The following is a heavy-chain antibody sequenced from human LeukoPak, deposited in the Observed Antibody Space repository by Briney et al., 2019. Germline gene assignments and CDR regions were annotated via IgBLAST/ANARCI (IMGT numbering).Heavy chain of an antibody. CDR1: GYTFTTFG. J-gene: IGHJ5*02. CDR2: INPSGGST. Sequence: ASVKVSCKASGYTFTTFGINWVRQAPGQGLEWMGIINPSGGSTSYAQKFQGRVTMTRDTSTSTVYMELSSLRSEDTAVYYCARDHVVGARRGGDWFDPWGQGTLVTVSS. D-gene: IGHD1-26*01. CDR3: ARDHVVGARRGGDWFDP. V-gene: IGHV1-46*01.